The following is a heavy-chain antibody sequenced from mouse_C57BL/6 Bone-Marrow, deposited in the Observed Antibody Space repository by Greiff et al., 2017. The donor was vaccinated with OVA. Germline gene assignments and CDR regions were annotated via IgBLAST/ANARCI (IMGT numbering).Heavy chain of an antibody. Sequence: EVHLVESGGDLVKPGGSLKLSCAASGFTFSSYGMSWVRQTPDKRLEWVATISSGGSYTYYPDSVKGRFTISRDNAKNTLYLQMSSLKSEDTAMYYCALLWLRRDYWGQGTTLTVSS. D-gene: IGHD2-9*01. CDR1: GFTFSSYG. CDR3: ALLWLRRDY. J-gene: IGHJ2*01. V-gene: IGHV5-6*01. CDR2: ISSGGSYT.